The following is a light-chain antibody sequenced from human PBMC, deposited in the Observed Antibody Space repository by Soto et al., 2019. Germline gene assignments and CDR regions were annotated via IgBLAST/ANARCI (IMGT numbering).Light chain of an antibody. CDR3: QQHNGY. Sequence: DIQMTQSPSTLSASVGDRVTITCRASQSISRWLAWHQQKPGKAPKVLIHTVSTLESGVPSRFSGSGSGTEFTLTIRSLQPDDFATYYCQQHNGYFGQGTKLEIK. CDR2: TVS. V-gene: IGKV1-5*01. J-gene: IGKJ2*01. CDR1: QSISRW.